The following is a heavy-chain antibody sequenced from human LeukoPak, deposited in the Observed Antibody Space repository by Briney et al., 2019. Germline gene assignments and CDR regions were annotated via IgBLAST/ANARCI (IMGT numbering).Heavy chain of an antibody. D-gene: IGHD2-15*01. CDR1: GGSFSDYY. J-gene: IGHJ4*02. V-gene: IGHV4-34*01. CDR3: AREGVAAPVLDY. CDR2: INHSGST. Sequence: MPSETLSLTCAVYGGSFSDYYWSWIRQPPGKGLEWIGEINHSGSTNYKSPLKSRVTISIDTSKNQFSLKLTSVTAADTAVYYCAREGVAAPVLDYWGQGTLVTVSS.